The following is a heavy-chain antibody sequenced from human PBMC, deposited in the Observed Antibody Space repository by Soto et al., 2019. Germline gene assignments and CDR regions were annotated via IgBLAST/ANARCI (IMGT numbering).Heavy chain of an antibody. CDR2: IYHSGST. Sequence: SETLSLTCAVSGGSISSSNWLSWVRQPPGKGLEWIGEIYHSGSTNYNPSLKSRVTISVDKSKNQFSLKLSSVTAADTAVYYCARPTYYYDSSGYYSDAFDIWGQGTMVTVSS. CDR3: ARPTYYYDSSGYYSDAFDI. V-gene: IGHV4-4*02. J-gene: IGHJ3*02. D-gene: IGHD3-22*01. CDR1: GGSISSSNW.